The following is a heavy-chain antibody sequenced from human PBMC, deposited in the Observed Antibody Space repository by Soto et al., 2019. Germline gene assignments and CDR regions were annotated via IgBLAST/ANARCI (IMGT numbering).Heavy chain of an antibody. CDR3: ARTGYCSSTNCYVKPYFDY. D-gene: IGHD2-2*01. J-gene: IGHJ4*02. V-gene: IGHV3-33*01. Sequence: PAGSLRLSCAASGFTFNSYSMHWVRQAPGKGLEWVAVIWYDGSNKYYADSVKGRFTISRDNSKNTLYLQMNSLRAEDTAVYYCARTGYCSSTNCYVKPYFDYWGQGT. CDR2: IWYDGSNK. CDR1: GFTFNSYS.